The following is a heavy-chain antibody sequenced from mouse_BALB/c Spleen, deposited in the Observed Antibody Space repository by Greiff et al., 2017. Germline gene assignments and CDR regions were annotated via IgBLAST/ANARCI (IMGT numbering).Heavy chain of an antibody. V-gene: IGHV1-82*01. Sequence: VQLQESGPELVKPGASVKISCKASGYAFSSSWMNWVKQRPGQGLEWIGRIYPGDGDTNYNGKFKGKATLTADKSSSTAYMQLSSLTSVDSAVYFCARSLGNYWYFDVWGAGTTVTVSS. CDR3: ARSLGNYWYFDV. D-gene: IGHD2-1*01. CDR1: GYAFSSSW. CDR2: IYPGDGDT. J-gene: IGHJ1*01.